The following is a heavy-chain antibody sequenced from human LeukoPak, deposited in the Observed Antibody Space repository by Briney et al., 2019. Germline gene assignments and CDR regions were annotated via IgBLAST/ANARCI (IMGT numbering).Heavy chain of an antibody. Sequence: GGSLRLSCAASGFTFSSYGMHWVRQAPGKGLEWVAVIWYDGSNKYYADSVKGRFTISRDNSKNTLYLQMNSLRAEDTAVYYCAKDPENEYYYDSSGPMDLWGQGTLVTVSS. CDR3: AKDPENEYYYDSSGPMDL. J-gene: IGHJ4*02. D-gene: IGHD3-22*01. CDR2: IWYDGSNK. V-gene: IGHV3-30*02. CDR1: GFTFSSYG.